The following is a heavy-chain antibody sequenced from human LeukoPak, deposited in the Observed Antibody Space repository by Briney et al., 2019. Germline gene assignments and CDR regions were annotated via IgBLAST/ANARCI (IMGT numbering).Heavy chain of an antibody. V-gene: IGHV4-34*01. CDR3: ARVRQEPEGGSGSYFDY. J-gene: IGHJ4*02. CDR2: INHSGGT. Sequence: PSETLSLTCAVSGGPFSGYFWSWIRQSSGKGLEWIGEINHSGGTNYNPSLKSRVTISVDTSKNQFSLKLSSVTAADTAVYYCARVRQEPEGGSGSYFDYWGQGTLVTVSS. CDR1: GGPFSGYF. D-gene: IGHD3-10*01.